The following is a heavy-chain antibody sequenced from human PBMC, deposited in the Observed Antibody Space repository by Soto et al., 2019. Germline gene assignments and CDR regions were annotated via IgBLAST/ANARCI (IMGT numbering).Heavy chain of an antibody. J-gene: IGHJ4*02. V-gene: IGHV3-66*01. CDR2: IYTTGST. D-gene: IGHD4-17*01. CDR1: GFTVSSNF. Sequence: PGGSLRLSCAASGFTVSSNFMTWVRQAPGKGLEWVSVIYTTGSTYYADSVKGRFTISRDNSKNTLFLQMNSLRAEDTAVYYCAREQAETGDYAGWSIDWGEGTMV. CDR3: AREQAETGDYAGWSID.